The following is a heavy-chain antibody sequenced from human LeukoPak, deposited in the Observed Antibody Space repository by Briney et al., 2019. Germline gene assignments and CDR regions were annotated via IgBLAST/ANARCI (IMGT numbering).Heavy chain of an antibody. J-gene: IGHJ4*02. CDR3: ARHPPYDFWSGDYYFDY. Sequence: GESLKISCKGSGYKFTSYWIGWVRQMPGKGLEWMGIIYPGDSDTRYSPSFQGQVTLSADKSLSTAYLQWSSLKASDTAMYYCARHPPYDFWSGDYYFDYWGQGTLVTVSS. D-gene: IGHD3-3*01. CDR1: GYKFTSYW. V-gene: IGHV5-51*01. CDR2: IYPGDSDT.